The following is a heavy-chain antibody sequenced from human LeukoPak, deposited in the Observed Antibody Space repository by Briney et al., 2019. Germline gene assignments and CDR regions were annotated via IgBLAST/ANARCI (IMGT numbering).Heavy chain of an antibody. Sequence: ASVKVSCKVSGYTLTELSMHWVRQAPGKGLEWMGGFDPEDGETIYAQKFQGRATMTEDTSTDTAYMELSSLRSEDTAVYYCATSPYGGYAVLDYWGQGTLVTVSS. J-gene: IGHJ4*02. CDR1: GYTLTELS. D-gene: IGHD5-12*01. V-gene: IGHV1-24*01. CDR2: FDPEDGET. CDR3: ATSPYGGYAVLDY.